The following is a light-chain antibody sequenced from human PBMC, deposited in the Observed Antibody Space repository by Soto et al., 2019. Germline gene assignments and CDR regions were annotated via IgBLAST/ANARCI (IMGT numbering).Light chain of an antibody. CDR2: GAS. V-gene: IGKV3-15*01. Sequence: EIVMTQSPATLSVPPGQRATLSCRASQSVSRNVAWYQQKAGQAPRLLIYGASTRATGVPARFSGSGSGTDFTLTISSLQSEDIAVYHCQQYGSSPPTFGPGTKVDIK. CDR1: QSVSRN. CDR3: QQYGSSPPT. J-gene: IGKJ3*01.